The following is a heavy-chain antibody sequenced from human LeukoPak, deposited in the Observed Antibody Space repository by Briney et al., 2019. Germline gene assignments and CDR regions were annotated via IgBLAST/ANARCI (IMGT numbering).Heavy chain of an antibody. CDR2: IIPILGIA. D-gene: IGHD6-6*01. CDR3: ARGAARGGYYYGMDV. CDR1: GGTFSSYA. Sequence: ASVKVSCKASGGTFSSYAISWVRQAPGQGLEWMGRIIPILGIANYAQKFRGRVTITADKSTSTAYMELSSLRSEDTAVYYCARGAARGGYYYGMDVWGQGTTVTVSS. J-gene: IGHJ6*02. V-gene: IGHV1-69*04.